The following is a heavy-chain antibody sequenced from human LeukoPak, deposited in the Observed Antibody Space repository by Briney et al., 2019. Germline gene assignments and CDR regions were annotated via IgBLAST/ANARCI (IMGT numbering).Heavy chain of an antibody. CDR1: GFTFDDYG. CDR2: INWNGGST. V-gene: IGHV3-20*04. CDR3: ARLLNKWLLPFDYFDY. Sequence: GGSLRLSCAASGFTFDDYGMSWVRQAPGKGLEWVSGINWNGGSTGYADSVKGRFTISRDNAKNSLYLQMNSLRAEDTALYYCARLLNKWLLPFDYFDYWGQGTLVTVSS. D-gene: IGHD3-22*01. J-gene: IGHJ4*02.